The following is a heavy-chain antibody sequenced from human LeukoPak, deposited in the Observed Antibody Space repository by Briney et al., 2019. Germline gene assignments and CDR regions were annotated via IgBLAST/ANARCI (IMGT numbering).Heavy chain of an antibody. Sequence: ASVKVSCKASGYTFTSYGISWVRQAPGQGLEWMGWIRVYNGDTNYAQKLQGRVTMTTDTSTSTAYMELRSLRSDDTAVYYCATGYCSSTNCRINYWGQGTLVSVSS. CDR2: IRVYNGDT. CDR3: ATGYCSSTNCRINY. J-gene: IGHJ4*02. V-gene: IGHV1-18*01. CDR1: GYTFTSYG. D-gene: IGHD2-2*03.